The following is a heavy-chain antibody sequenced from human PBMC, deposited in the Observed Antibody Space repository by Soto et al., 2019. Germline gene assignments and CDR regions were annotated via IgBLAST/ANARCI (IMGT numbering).Heavy chain of an antibody. CDR1: GGSISSGDYY. Sequence: SETLSLTCTVSGGSISSGDYYWSWIRRPPGKGLEWIGYIYYSGSTYYNPSLKSRVTISVDTSKNQFSLKLSSVAAEDTAIYYCATTRGIAVGGSFDHWGQGTLVTVSS. V-gene: IGHV4-30-4*01. J-gene: IGHJ5*02. CDR3: ATTRGIAVGGSFDH. D-gene: IGHD6-13*01. CDR2: IYYSGST.